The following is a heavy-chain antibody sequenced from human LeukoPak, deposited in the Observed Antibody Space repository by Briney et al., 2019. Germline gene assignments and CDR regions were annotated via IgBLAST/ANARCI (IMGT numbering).Heavy chain of an antibody. Sequence: PGGSLKLSFQASEFTFSSYSMNWVRKAQGKGLEWVSSISSSSSYIYYADSVKGRFTISRDNAKNSLYLQMNSLRAEDTAVYYCARGRGSSCLGWDQGTLVTV. V-gene: IGHV3-21*01. CDR1: EFTFSSYS. D-gene: IGHD6-13*01. CDR3: ARGRGSSCLG. J-gene: IGHJ4*02. CDR2: ISSSSSYI.